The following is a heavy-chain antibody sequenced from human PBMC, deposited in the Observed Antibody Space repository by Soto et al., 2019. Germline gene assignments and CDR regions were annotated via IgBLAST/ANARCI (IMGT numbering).Heavy chain of an antibody. CDR1: DASITSYNY. D-gene: IGHD6-19*01. CDR2: VLYGGTT. J-gene: IGHJ6*02. Sequence: SETLSLTCTVSDASITSYNYWGWIRQPPGKGLEWIGGVLYGGTTYYNPSLKSRVTISADTSKNQFSLKLTSVTAADTAVYYCARHAQWVVRMDVWGQGTTVTVSS. V-gene: IGHV4-39*01. CDR3: ARHAQWVVRMDV.